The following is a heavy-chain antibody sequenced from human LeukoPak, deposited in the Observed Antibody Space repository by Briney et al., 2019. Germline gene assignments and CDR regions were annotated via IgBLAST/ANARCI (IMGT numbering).Heavy chain of an antibody. D-gene: IGHD5-12*01. Sequence: GGSLRLSCAASGFTFSSYGTHWVRQAPGKGLEWVAFIRYDGSNKYYADSVKGRFTISRDNSKNTLYLQMNSLRAEDTAVYYCAKDSGYSGYNSGFDYWGQGTLVTVSS. V-gene: IGHV3-30*02. CDR2: IRYDGSNK. CDR3: AKDSGYSGYNSGFDY. CDR1: GFTFSSYG. J-gene: IGHJ4*02.